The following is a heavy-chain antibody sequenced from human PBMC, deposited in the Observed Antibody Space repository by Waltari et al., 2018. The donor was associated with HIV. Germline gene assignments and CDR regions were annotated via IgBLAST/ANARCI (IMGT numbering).Heavy chain of an antibody. CDR1: GFTFGAFA. J-gene: IGHJ4*02. D-gene: IGHD3-22*01. Sequence: EVQLVESGGTLVQPGRSLRLSCSTSGFTFGAFALIWFRLAPGKGLEWVGLIRTKTYGGTTESAASVKDRFTISRDDSRSIAYLQMNSLKTEDTAIYFCTRQHDSSGYYTRGLFYFDYWGQGNLVTVSS. CDR3: TRQHDSSGYYTRGLFYFDY. CDR2: IRTKTYGGTT. V-gene: IGHV3-49*03.